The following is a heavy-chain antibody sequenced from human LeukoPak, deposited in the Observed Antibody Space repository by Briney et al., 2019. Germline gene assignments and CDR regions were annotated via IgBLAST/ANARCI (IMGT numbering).Heavy chain of an antibody. CDR1: GGSISSSNW. J-gene: IGHJ6*02. Sequence: PSETLSLTCVVSGGSISSSNWWSWVRQPPGKGLEWIGEIYHSGSTNYNPSLKSRVTISVDKSKNQFSLKLSSVTAADTAVYYCARDLGLAPGWYYGMDVWGQGTTVTVSS. CDR3: ARDLGLAPGWYYGMDV. V-gene: IGHV4-4*02. CDR2: IYHSGST. D-gene: IGHD3-9*01.